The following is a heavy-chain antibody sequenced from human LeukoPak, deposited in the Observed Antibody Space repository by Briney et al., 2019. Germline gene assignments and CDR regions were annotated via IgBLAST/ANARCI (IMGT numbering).Heavy chain of an antibody. CDR3: AKDGHYYGSGSYYMVGY. D-gene: IGHD3-10*01. Sequence: GGSLRLSCAASGFSFSGYGMHWVRQAPGKGLEWVAFIRYDGSNEYYADSVKGRFTISRDKSKNTLSLQMNSLRAEDTAVYYCAKDGHYYGSGSYYMVGYWGQGTLVTVSS. J-gene: IGHJ4*02. V-gene: IGHV3-30*02. CDR1: GFSFSGYG. CDR2: IRYDGSNE.